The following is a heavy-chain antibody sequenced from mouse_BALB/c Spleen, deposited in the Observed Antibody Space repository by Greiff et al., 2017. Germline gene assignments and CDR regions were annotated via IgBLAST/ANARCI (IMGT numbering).Heavy chain of an antibody. Sequence: VQLQQSGAELVRSGASVKLSCTASGLNIKDYYMHWVKQRPEQGLEWIGWIDPENGDTEYAPKFQGKATMTADTSSNTAYLQLSSLTSEDTAVYYCNYGSSPPWFAYWGQGTLVTVSA. V-gene: IGHV14-4*02. D-gene: IGHD1-1*01. J-gene: IGHJ3*01. CDR3: NYGSSPPWFAY. CDR1: GLNIKDYY. CDR2: IDPENGDT.